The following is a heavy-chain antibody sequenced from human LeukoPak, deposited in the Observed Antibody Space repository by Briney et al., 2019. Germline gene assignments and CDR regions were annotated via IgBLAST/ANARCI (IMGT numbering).Heavy chain of an antibody. V-gene: IGHV1-18*04. J-gene: IGHJ4*02. CDR1: GYTFTSYG. CDR3: ARDLEGDIVVVPAAMGVGC. Sequence: ASVKVSCKASGYTFTSYGISWVRQAPGQGLEWMGWISAYNGNTNYAQKLQGRVTMTTDTSTSTAYMELRSLRSDDTAVYYCARDLEGDIVVVPAAMGVGCWGQGTLVTVSS. CDR2: ISAYNGNT. D-gene: IGHD2-2*01.